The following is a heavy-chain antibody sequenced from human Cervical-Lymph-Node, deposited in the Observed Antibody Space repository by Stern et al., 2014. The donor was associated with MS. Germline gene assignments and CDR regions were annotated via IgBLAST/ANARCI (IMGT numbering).Heavy chain of an antibody. CDR2: ISAFGTST. J-gene: IGHJ4*02. Sequence: VQLVQSGGGLVKPGGSLRLSCVGSGLRFSDYSMNWVRQAPGKGLETVSSISAFGTSTNYADSVTGRFTVSRDNAKNSLYLQMTSLRVEDTAVYYCVTSSPGYWGQGSLVTVSS. CDR1: GLRFSDYS. D-gene: IGHD2-2*01. V-gene: IGHV3-21*01. CDR3: VTSSPGY.